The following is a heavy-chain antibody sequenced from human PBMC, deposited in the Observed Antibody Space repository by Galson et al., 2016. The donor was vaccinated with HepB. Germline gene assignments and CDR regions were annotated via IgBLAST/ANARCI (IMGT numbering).Heavy chain of an antibody. V-gene: IGHV3-33*01. CDR3: GFVEVAQAGPDH. Sequence: SLRLSCAASGFTFSNYGMHWVRRAPGRGLVWVALIWYDGSHEYYADSVKGRFTISRDDSKNTLYLQMNSLRAEDTAVYYCGFVEVAQAGPDHWGQGTLVTVSS. J-gene: IGHJ4*02. CDR2: IWYDGSHE. CDR1: GFTFSNYG.